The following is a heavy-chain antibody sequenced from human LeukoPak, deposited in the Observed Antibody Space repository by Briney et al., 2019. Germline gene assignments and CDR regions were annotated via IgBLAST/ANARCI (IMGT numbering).Heavy chain of an antibody. J-gene: IGHJ4*02. D-gene: IGHD6-19*01. CDR2: KHPSGTT. Sequence: SETLSLTCTVSGGSISSFHWSWIRQPPGKGLEWIGYKHPSGTTNYNPSLKSRITISVDTSKSQLSLNLRSVTAADTAVYYCAGLNDLAGQRTYYFDYWGQGALVTVSS. CDR3: AGLNDLAGQRTYYFDY. V-gene: IGHV4-4*09. CDR1: GGSISSFH.